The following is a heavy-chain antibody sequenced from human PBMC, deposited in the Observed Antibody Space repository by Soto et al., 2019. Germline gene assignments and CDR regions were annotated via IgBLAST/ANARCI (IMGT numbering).Heavy chain of an antibody. V-gene: IGHV5-51*01. D-gene: IGHD3-3*01. J-gene: IGHJ5*02. CDR1: GYSFTTYW. Sequence: PGESLKISCKGSGYSFTTYWIAWVRQMPGKGLEWMGVIYPDDSDTRYSPSFQGQVTISADKSISTAYLQWSSLKASDTAVYYCARRPLTTISNWFDPWGQGTLVTVSS. CDR3: ARRPLTTISNWFDP. CDR2: IYPDDSDT.